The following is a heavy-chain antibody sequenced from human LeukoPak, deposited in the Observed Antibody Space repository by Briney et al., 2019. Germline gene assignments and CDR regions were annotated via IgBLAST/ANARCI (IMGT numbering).Heavy chain of an antibody. D-gene: IGHD2-2*01. CDR1: GYTFTAYY. CDR3: ARVGVSWDIVVVPTREEYGMDV. V-gene: IGHV1-2*02. CDR2: INPNSGGT. J-gene: IGHJ6*02. Sequence: ASVKVSCKASGYTFTAYYMHWVRQAPGQGLEWMGWINPNSGGTNYAQKFQGRVTMTRDTSISTAYMELSRLRSDDTAVYYCARVGVSWDIVVVPTREEYGMDVWGQGTTVTVSS.